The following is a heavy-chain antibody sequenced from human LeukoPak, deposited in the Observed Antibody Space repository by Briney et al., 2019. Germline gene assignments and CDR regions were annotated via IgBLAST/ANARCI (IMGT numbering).Heavy chain of an antibody. CDR3: ARGIVVADKGLDYFDY. CDR2: ISFDGGNK. V-gene: IGHV3-30*04. J-gene: IGHJ4*02. D-gene: IGHD6-19*01. CDR1: GFTFSSYA. Sequence: GGSLRLSCAASGFTFSSYAMHWVRQAPGKGLEWVAVISFDGGNKYYADSVKGRFTISRDNSNNTLYLQMNSLRAEDTAVYYCARGIVVADKGLDYFDYWGQGTLVTVSS.